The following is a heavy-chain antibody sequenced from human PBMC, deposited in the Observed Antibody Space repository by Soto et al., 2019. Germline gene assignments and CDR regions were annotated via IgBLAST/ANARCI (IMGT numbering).Heavy chain of an antibody. V-gene: IGHV4-34*01. CDR3: ASGDCSGGSCYSGFEY. CDR1: GGSFSGYY. D-gene: IGHD2-15*01. Sequence: QVQLQQWGAGLLKPSETLSLTCAVYGGSFSGYYWSWIRQPPGKGLEWIGEINNSGSTNYNPSLKSRVTISVDTSKNQFSLKLSSVTAADTAVYYCASGDCSGGSCYSGFEYWGQGTLVTVSS. J-gene: IGHJ4*02. CDR2: INNSGST.